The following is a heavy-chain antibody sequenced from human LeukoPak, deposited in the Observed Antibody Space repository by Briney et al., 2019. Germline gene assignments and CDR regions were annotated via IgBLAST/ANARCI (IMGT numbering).Heavy chain of an antibody. D-gene: IGHD3-10*01. V-gene: IGHV1-69*13. CDR3: ATEMVRRVRGWFDP. Sequence: RASVKVSCKASGGTFSSYAISWVRQAPGQGLEWMGGIIPIFGTANYAQKFQGRVTITADESTSTAYMELSSLRSEDTAVYYCATEMVRRVRGWFDPWGQGTLVTVSS. CDR2: IIPIFGTA. J-gene: IGHJ5*02. CDR1: GGTFSSYA.